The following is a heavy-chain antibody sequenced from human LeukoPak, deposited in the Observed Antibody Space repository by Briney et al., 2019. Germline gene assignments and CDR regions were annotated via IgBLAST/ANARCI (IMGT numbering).Heavy chain of an antibody. CDR3: SRSDHYYYYGMDV. D-gene: IGHD6-19*01. J-gene: IGHJ6*02. V-gene: IGHV4-61*02. CDR1: GGSFSSGSYY. Sequence: NSSETLSLTCAVSGGSFSSGSYYWIWIRPPAGQGRVWIGRIYSSGSTNYNPSLKSRVPISVDTSKNQFSLKLSSVTAADTAVYYCSRSDHYYYYGMDVWGQGTTVTVSS. CDR2: IYSSGST.